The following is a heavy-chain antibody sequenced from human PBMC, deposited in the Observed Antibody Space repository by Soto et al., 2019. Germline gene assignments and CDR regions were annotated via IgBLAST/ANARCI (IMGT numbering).Heavy chain of an antibody. Sequence: EVQLQESGGGLVQPGGSLRLPCAASGFSFTTYAMSWVRQAPGKGLEWVSGISGSGGTTYYADSVKGRFTISRDSLKNTLYLHMSSLRAEDTAFYFCAKEGLYDYADFRGQGTLVTVSS. V-gene: IGHV3-23*01. J-gene: IGHJ4*02. D-gene: IGHD3-16*02. CDR1: GFSFTTYA. CDR3: AKEGLYDYADF. CDR2: ISGSGGTT.